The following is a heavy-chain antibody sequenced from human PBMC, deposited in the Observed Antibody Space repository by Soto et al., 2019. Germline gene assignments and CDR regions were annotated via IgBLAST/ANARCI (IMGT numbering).Heavy chain of an antibody. CDR1: GFTFSSYW. V-gene: IGHV3-7*01. CDR2: IKQDGSEK. J-gene: IGHJ5*02. CDR3: ARVPPALSGAGTRNEPFDR. Sequence: PGGSLRLSCAASGFTFSSYWMSWVRQAPGKGLEWVANIKQDGSEKYYVDSVKGRFTISRDNAKNSLYRQMNSLRTEDTAVYYCARVPPALSGAGTRNEPFDRWGQGTLVTVSS. D-gene: IGHD6-13*01.